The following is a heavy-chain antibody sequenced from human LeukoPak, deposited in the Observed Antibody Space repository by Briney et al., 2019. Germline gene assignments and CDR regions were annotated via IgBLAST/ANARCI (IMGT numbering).Heavy chain of an antibody. Sequence: ASVKVSCKASGYTFTGYYIHWVRQAPGQGLEWMGWINPNSGGTNYAQKFQGRVTMTRDTSISTAYMELSRLRSDDTAVYYCARDLKVGRPAAAVNWGQGTLVTVSS. CDR1: GYTFTGYY. CDR2: INPNSGGT. J-gene: IGHJ4*02. CDR3: ARDLKVGRPAAAVN. V-gene: IGHV1-2*02. D-gene: IGHD6-13*01.